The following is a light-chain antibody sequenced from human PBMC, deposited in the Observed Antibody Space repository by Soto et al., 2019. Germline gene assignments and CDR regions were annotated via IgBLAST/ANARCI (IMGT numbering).Light chain of an antibody. Sequence: IVMTRARATLSVSPGERATLSCRASQSISSSLAWYQQKPGQAPRLLIYGASTRAPGFPARFSGSGSGTDFTLPISSLQSEDFAVYYCQQYNNWPWTFGQGTKVDIK. CDR1: QSISSS. J-gene: IGKJ1*01. V-gene: IGKV3-15*01. CDR3: QQYNNWPWT. CDR2: GAS.